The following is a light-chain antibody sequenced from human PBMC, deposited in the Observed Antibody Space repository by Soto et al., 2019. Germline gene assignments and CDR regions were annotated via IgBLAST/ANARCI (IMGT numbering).Light chain of an antibody. CDR1: QSVSSK. CDR3: QQYNNWPPWT. J-gene: IGKJ1*01. CDR2: DTS. V-gene: IGKV3-15*01. Sequence: ETVMTQSPATLSVSPGERVTLSCRASQSVSSKLAWYQQTPGQAPRLLIYDTSTRATGIPARFSGSGSGTEFTLTISSLQSEDFAVYYCQQYNNWPPWTFGQGTKVEIK.